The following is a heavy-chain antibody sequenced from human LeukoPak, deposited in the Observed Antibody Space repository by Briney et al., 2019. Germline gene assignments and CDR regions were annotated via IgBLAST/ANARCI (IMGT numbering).Heavy chain of an antibody. J-gene: IGHJ5*02. CDR1: GGSISSYY. Sequence: PSETLSLTCTVSGGSISSYYWSWIRQPPGKGLEWIGYIYYSGSTNYNPSLKSRVTISVHTSKNQFSLKLSSVTAADTAMYYCARVFVYCSGGSCYWGWFDPWGQGTLVTVSS. V-gene: IGHV4-59*01. D-gene: IGHD2-15*01. CDR2: IYYSGST. CDR3: ARVFVYCSGGSCYWGWFDP.